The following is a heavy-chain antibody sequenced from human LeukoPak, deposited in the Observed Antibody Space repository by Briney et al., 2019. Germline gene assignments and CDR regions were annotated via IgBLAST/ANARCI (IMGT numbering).Heavy chain of an antibody. CDR3: AKDLPPYYDILTGYPGGFDY. J-gene: IGHJ4*02. Sequence: GGSLRLSCAASGFSFSSYDMSWVRQAPGKGLEWVSAIRESGGSTYYADSVKGRFTISRDNSKNTLYLQMNSLRAEDTAVYYCAKDLPPYYDILTGYPGGFDYWGQGTLVTVSS. V-gene: IGHV3-23*01. D-gene: IGHD3-9*01. CDR2: IRESGGST. CDR1: GFSFSSYD.